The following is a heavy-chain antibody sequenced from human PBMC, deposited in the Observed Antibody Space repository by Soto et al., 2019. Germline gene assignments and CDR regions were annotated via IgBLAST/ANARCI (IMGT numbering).Heavy chain of an antibody. CDR2: IWYDGSNK. D-gene: IGHD5-18*01. CDR1: GFTFSSYG. CDR3: ARDGLPSGYSYGYFFDY. J-gene: IGHJ4*02. Sequence: GGSLRLSCAASGFTFSSYGMHWVRQAPGNGLEWVAVIWYDGSNKYYADSVKGRFTISRDNSKNTLYLQMNSLRAEDTAVYYCARDGLPSGYSYGYFFDYWGQGTLVTVSS. V-gene: IGHV3-33*08.